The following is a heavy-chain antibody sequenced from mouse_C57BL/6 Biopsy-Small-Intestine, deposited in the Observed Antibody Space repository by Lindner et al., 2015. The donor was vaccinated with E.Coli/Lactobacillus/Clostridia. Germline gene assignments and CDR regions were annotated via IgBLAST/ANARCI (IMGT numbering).Heavy chain of an antibody. Sequence: VQLQESGPELVKPGASVKMSCKASGYTVTDYYMNWVKQSHGKSLEWIGRVNPTNGGTNYNQRFKGKATLTVDKSLSTAYMQLDSLTSEDSAVYYCARLDSSYVGFAYWGQGTLVSVSA. CDR2: VNPTNGGT. D-gene: IGHD1-1*01. CDR3: ARLDSSYVGFAY. CDR1: GYTVTDYY. V-gene: IGHV1-26*01. J-gene: IGHJ3*01.